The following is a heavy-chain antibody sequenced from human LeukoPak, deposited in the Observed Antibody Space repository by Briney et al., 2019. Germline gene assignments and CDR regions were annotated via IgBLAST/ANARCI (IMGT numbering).Heavy chain of an antibody. Sequence: ASVKVSCKASGYTFTGYYMHWVRQAPGQGLEWMGWINPNSGGTNYAQKFQGWVTMTRDTSISTAYMELSRLRSDDTAVYYCARADGDYGVNYYYYYGMDVWGQGTTVTVSS. CDR1: GYTFTGYY. J-gene: IGHJ6*02. V-gene: IGHV1-2*04. CDR3: ARADGDYGVNYYYYYGMDV. CDR2: INPNSGGT. D-gene: IGHD4-17*01.